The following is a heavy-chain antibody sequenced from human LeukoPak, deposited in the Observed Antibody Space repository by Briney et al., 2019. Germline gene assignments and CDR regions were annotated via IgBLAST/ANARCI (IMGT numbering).Heavy chain of an antibody. J-gene: IGHJ4*02. CDR2: IYPGDGST. Sequence: VASVKVSCKVSGYSFTSNYIHWVRQAPGQGLEWMGMIYPGDGSTSYAQRFQDRVTVTRDTSTSTVHMELSGLRSEDTAVYYCARDQEGFDYWGQGTLVTVSS. CDR1: GYSFTSNY. V-gene: IGHV1-46*01. CDR3: ARDQEGFDY.